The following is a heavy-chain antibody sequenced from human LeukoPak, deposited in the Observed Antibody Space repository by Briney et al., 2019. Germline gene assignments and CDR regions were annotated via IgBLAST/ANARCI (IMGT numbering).Heavy chain of an antibody. V-gene: IGHV4-34*01. J-gene: IGHJ4*02. CDR1: GGSFSGYY. CDR3: ARGDRVGFDY. Sequence: SETLSLTCAVYGGSFSGYYWSWIRQPPGKGLEWIGEINHSGSTNYNPSLKSRVTISVDTSKNQFSLKLSSVTAADTAVYYCARGDRVGFDYWGQGTLVTVSS. CDR2: INHSGST.